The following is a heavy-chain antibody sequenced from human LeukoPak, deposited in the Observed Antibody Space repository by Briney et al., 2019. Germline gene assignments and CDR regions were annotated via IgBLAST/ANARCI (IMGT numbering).Heavy chain of an antibody. CDR1: GGTFSSYA. J-gene: IGHJ3*02. CDR3: ARVGEQRAFDI. CDR2: IIPIFGTA. D-gene: IGHD3-10*01. V-gene: IGHV1-69*05. Sequence: ASVKVSCKASGGTFSSYAISWVRQAPGQGLEWMGGIIPIFGTANYAQKFQGRVTITTDESTSPAYMELSSLRSEDTAVYYCARVGEQRAFDIWGQGTMVTVSS.